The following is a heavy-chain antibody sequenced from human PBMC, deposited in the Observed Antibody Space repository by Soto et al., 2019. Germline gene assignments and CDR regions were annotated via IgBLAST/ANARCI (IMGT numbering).Heavy chain of an antibody. CDR2: IWYDGSNT. V-gene: IGHV3-33*01. J-gene: IGHJ4*02. CDR3: VRDLLGSGGHFDY. Sequence: PLGSLRLSCAASGFIFSSFGMHWVRQAPGKGLEWVAHIWYDGSNTYYADSVKGRFTISRDNSRNTVYLQMNSLRAEDTALYHCVRDLLGSGGHFDYWGQGTPVTVSS. CDR1: GFIFSSFG. D-gene: IGHD7-27*01.